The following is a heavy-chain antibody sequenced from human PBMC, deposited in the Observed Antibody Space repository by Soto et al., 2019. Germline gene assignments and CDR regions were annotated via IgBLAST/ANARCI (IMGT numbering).Heavy chain of an antibody. Sequence: QVQLQESGPGLVKPSQTLSLTCTVSGGSISSGGYCWSWIRQHPGKGLEWIGYTKYSGSTYYNPSRRSRVTISVDTSKNQFSRKLSSVTAADTAVYYCARDYGGAWYFDLWGRGTLVTVSS. CDR1: GGSISSGGYC. D-gene: IGHD3-16*01. CDR2: TKYSGST. J-gene: IGHJ2*01. V-gene: IGHV4-31*03. CDR3: ARDYGGAWYFDL.